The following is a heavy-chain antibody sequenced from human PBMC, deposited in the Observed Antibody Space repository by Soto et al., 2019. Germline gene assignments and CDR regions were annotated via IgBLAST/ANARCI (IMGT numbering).Heavy chain of an antibody. V-gene: IGHV3-21*01. CDR1: GFTFSSYS. D-gene: IGHD4-17*01. CDR3: ARDLAPTENAFDI. CDR2: ISSSSSYI. J-gene: IGHJ3*02. Sequence: GSLRLSCAASGFTFSSYSMNWVRQAPGKGLEWVSSISSSSSYIYYADSVKGRFTISRDNAKNSLYLQMNSLRAEDTAVYYCARDLAPTENAFDIWGQGTMVTVSS.